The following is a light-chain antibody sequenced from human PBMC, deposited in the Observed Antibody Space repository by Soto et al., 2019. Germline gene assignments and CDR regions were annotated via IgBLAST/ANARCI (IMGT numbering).Light chain of an antibody. CDR3: QQYGSSPPYT. CDR2: GAS. J-gene: IGKJ2*01. CDR1: QSVSSNY. Sequence: EIVLTQSPGAVSLSPGEGATLSCRASQSVSSNYLAWYQQKPGQAPGLLIFGASNRASDIPDRFSGSGSGTDFTLTISRLEPEDFAVYYCQQYGSSPPYTFGQGTKLEIK. V-gene: IGKV3-20*01.